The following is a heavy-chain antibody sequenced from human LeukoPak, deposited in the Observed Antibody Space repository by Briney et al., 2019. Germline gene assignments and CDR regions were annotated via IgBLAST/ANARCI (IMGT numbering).Heavy chain of an antibody. D-gene: IGHD2-8*01. CDR3: AKEQRIRHCSEGVCMEGYYFDY. CDR1: GFPFNMFG. Sequence: GGSLRLSCTGSGFPFNMFGIHWVRQAPGQGLDWFSGLRRGGGSSNYADSVKGRFTISRDYSKNMVFLQMNSLRPEDTAVHYCAKEQRIRHCSEGVCMEGYYFDYWGQGSLVTVSS. J-gene: IGHJ4*02. V-gene: IGHV3-23*01. CDR2: LRRGGGSS.